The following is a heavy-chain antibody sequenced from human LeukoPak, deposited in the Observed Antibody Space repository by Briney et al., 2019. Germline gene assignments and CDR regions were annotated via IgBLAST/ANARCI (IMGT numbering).Heavy chain of an antibody. CDR1: GFTFSNYW. D-gene: IGHD1-7*01. CDR3: AREDDWNYEDS. V-gene: IGHV3-7*01. J-gene: IGHJ4*02. CDR2: MNQDGSEK. Sequence: GGSLRLSCAASGFTFSNYWMSWVRQAPGRGLEWVANMNQDGSEKYYVNSVKGRFTISRDNAKNSLYLQMNSLRAGDTAIYYCAREDDWNYEDSWGQGTLVTVSS.